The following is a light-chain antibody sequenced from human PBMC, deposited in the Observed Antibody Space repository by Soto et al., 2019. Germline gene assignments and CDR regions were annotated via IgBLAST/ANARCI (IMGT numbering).Light chain of an antibody. CDR2: KAS. CDR3: QQYGNLWT. J-gene: IGKJ1*01. V-gene: IGKV1-5*03. Sequence: DIQMTQSPSSLSASVGDRVTMTCRASQSISSYLNWYQQKPGKAPKLLIYKASTLESGVPSTFSGSGSGTEFSLTISSLQPDDFATYYCQQYGNLWTFGQGTKVDIK. CDR1: QSISSY.